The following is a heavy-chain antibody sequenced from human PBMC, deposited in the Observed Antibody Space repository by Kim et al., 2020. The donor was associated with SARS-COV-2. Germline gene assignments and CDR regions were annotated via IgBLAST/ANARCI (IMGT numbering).Heavy chain of an antibody. CDR3: ARDSSGYHANWYFDL. Sequence: SETLSLTCTVSGGSISSYYWSWIRQPPGKGLEWIGYIYYSGSTNYNPSLKSRVTISVDTSKNQFSLKLSSVTAADTAVYYCARDSSGYHANWYFDLWGRGTLVTVSS. J-gene: IGHJ2*01. CDR1: GGSISSYY. D-gene: IGHD3-22*01. V-gene: IGHV4-59*12. CDR2: IYYSGST.